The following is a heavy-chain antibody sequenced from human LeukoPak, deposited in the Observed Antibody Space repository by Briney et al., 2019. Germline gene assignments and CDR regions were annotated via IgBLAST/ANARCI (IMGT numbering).Heavy chain of an antibody. J-gene: IGHJ3*02. CDR1: GFTITAYA. Sequence: GGSLRLSCAASGFTITAYAMSWVRQSPGKGLEWVSGIGSTSEYIHYADSAKGRFTISRDNSKNTVYMEMSSLRAEEAAVYYCAKDPNGDYVGAFDTWGQGTMVIVSS. V-gene: IGHV3-23*01. D-gene: IGHD4-17*01. CDR2: IGSTSEYI. CDR3: AKDPNGDYVGAFDT.